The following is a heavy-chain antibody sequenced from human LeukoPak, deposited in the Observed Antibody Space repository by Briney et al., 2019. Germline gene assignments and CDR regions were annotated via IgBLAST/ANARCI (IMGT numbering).Heavy chain of an antibody. D-gene: IGHD3-3*01. Sequence: SETLSLTCAVYGASFNDYYWSWVRQSPGKGLEWIGEVNDSGSTKYYTPSLESRVTISVDTSKNQFSLILRSVTAADTAVYYCTRRIWRDYPRHNWFDPWGQGTLVTVSS. V-gene: IGHV4-34*01. J-gene: IGHJ5*02. CDR3: TRRIWRDYPRHNWFDP. CDR1: GASFNDYY. CDR2: VNDSGST.